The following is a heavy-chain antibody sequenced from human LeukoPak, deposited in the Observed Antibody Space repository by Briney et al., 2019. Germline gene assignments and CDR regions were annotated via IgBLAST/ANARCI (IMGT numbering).Heavy chain of an antibody. V-gene: IGHV1-2*06. CDR3: ARDLGYCTNGVCHTRFDY. CDR1: GYTFTGYY. Sequence: ASVKVSCKASGYTFTGYYMHWVRQAPEQGLEWMGRINPNSGGTNYAQKFQGRVTMTRDTSISTAYMELSRLRSDDTAVYYCARDLGYCTNGVCHTRFDYWGQGTLVAVSS. D-gene: IGHD2-8*01. CDR2: INPNSGGT. J-gene: IGHJ4*02.